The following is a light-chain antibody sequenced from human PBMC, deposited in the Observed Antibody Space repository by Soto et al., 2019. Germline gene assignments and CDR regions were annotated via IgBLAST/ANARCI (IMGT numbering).Light chain of an antibody. CDR2: DVS. Sequence: QSALTQPASVSGSPGQSITISCTGTSSDVGAYDYVSWYQQHPGQAPKLMIYDVSNRPSGVSSRFSGSKSGHTASLTISGLQAEDEADYYCSSYTTSSTLGVVFGGGTQLTVL. J-gene: IGLJ2*01. CDR1: SSDVGAYDY. CDR3: SSYTTSSTLGVV. V-gene: IGLV2-14*01.